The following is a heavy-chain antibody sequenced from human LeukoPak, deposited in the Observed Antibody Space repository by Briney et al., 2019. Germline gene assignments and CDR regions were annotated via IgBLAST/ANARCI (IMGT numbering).Heavy chain of an antibody. CDR3: AKDRDYYGSGSYY. V-gene: IGHV3-48*03. Sequence: GGSLRLSCAASGFTFSSYEMNWVRQAPGKGLEWVSYISSSGSTIYYADSVKGRFTISRDNAKNSLYLQMNSLRAEDTAVYYCAKDRDYYGSGSYYWGQGTLVTVSS. D-gene: IGHD3-10*01. J-gene: IGHJ4*02. CDR1: GFTFSSYE. CDR2: ISSSGSTI.